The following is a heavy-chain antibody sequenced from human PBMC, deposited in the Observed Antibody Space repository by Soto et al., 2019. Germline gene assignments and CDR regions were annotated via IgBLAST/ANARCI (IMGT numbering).Heavy chain of an antibody. V-gene: IGHV5-10-1*01. CDR3: ARQVAVARTPGTD. D-gene: IGHD6-19*01. CDR2: IDPSDSYI. J-gene: IGHJ4*02. Sequence: GESLQISCKGSGYDFTSYWITCVRQMPGKGLEWVAIIDPSDSYINYSPSFDGHVTISTENSISTAYLQWSSLKASDTAIYYCARQVAVARTPGTDWGQGTLVTVS. CDR1: GYDFTSYW.